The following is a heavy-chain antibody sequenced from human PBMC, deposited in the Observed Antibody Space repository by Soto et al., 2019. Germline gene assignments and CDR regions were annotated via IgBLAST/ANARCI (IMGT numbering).Heavy chain of an antibody. CDR3: ARHSHVLRYFHRVDASDI. CDR1: GGSISSSTYY. Sequence: AETLSLTCTVSGGSISSSTYYWGWILHTPGKGLEWIGSIDNSVSTFYNPSFKSRITISVDTSKNQFSLKLRSVIAADTAVYYCARHSHVLRYFHRVDASDIWGQGKMVNVSS. CDR2: IDNSVST. D-gene: IGHD3-9*01. V-gene: IGHV4-39*01. J-gene: IGHJ3*02.